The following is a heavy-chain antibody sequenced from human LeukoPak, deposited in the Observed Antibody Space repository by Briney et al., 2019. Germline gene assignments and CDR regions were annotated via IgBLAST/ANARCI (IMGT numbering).Heavy chain of an antibody. V-gene: IGHV5-51*01. CDR3: ARFRGYCSSTSCYVYYFDY. CDR1: GYKFSNYW. Sequence: GESLKISCQGSGYKFSNYWIGWVRQVPEKGLEWMGIIYPGDSDTRYSPSFQGQVTISADKSISTAYLQWSSLKASDTAMYYCARFRGYCSSTSCYVYYFDYWGQGTLVTVSS. CDR2: IYPGDSDT. J-gene: IGHJ4*02. D-gene: IGHD2-2*01.